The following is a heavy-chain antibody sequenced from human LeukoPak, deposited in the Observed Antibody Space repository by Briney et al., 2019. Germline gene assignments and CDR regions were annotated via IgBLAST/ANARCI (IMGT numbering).Heavy chain of an antibody. V-gene: IGHV3-23*01. D-gene: IGHD3-10*01. Sequence: GGSLRLSCAVSGFTFSTFAMIWVRQPPGKGLEWVSSIFPSGGEIHYADSVKGRFTISRDNSKDTLYLQMNSLRAEDTAVYYCAFRGGRLDYYFDYWGQGTLVTVSS. CDR2: IFPSGGEI. CDR1: GFTFSTFA. J-gene: IGHJ4*02. CDR3: AFRGGRLDYYFDY.